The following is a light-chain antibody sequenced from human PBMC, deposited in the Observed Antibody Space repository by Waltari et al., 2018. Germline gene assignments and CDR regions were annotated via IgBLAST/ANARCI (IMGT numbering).Light chain of an antibody. V-gene: IGKV2-30*02. CDR3: MQGTRWPYT. Sequence: EVVMTQSPLSLSVTLGQAASISCNSSQSLVPIDGYTYLNWCPQRPGQSPRRLIYWVFNRDSGVPDRFSGSGSGTDFTLRISRVEAEDVGVYYCMQGTRWPYTFGQGTQLDIK. CDR2: WVF. J-gene: IGKJ2*01. CDR1: QSLVPIDGYTY.